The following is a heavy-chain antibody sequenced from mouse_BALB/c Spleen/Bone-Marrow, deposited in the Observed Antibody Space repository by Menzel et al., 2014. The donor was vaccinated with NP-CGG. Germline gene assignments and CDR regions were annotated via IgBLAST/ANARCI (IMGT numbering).Heavy chain of an antibody. D-gene: IGHD2-3*01. J-gene: IGHJ1*01. CDR1: GFDFSRYW. Sequence: EVQGVESGGGLVRPGGSLKLSCAASGFDFSRYWMSWVRQAPGKGLEWIGEINPDSSTINYTPSLKDKFIISRDNAKNTLYLQMSKVRSEDTALYYCASYDGYYYWYFDVWGAGTTVTVSS. V-gene: IGHV4-1*02. CDR3: ASYDGYYYWYFDV. CDR2: INPDSSTI.